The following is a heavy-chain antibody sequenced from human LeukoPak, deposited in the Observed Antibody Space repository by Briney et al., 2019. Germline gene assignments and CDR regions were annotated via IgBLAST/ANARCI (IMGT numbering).Heavy chain of an antibody. CDR1: GYTFTSYY. CDR3: ARHYSSSWYGNWFDP. CDR2: MNPNSGNT. Sequence: ASVKVSCKASGYTFTSYYMHWVRQATGQGLEWMGWMNPNSGNTGYAQKFQGRVTITRNTSISTAYMELSSLRSEDTAVYYCARHYSSSWYGNWFDPWGQGTLVTVSS. J-gene: IGHJ5*02. V-gene: IGHV1-8*03. D-gene: IGHD6-13*01.